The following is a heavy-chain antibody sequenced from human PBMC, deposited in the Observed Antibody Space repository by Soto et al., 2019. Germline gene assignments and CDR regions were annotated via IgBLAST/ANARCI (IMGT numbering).Heavy chain of an antibody. CDR3: ARRIPKAGLFDS. D-gene: IGHD6-13*01. CDR2: IFSSGTT. J-gene: IGHJ4*02. CDR1: GGSINSGSYY. Sequence: SETLSLTCTVSGGSINSGSYYWSWIHQHPGKGLEWVGYIFSSGTTYYNPSLQSRLTISRDTPKNQFSLKLTSVTAADTAVYYCARRIPKAGLFDSWGQGTLVTVSS. V-gene: IGHV4-31*03.